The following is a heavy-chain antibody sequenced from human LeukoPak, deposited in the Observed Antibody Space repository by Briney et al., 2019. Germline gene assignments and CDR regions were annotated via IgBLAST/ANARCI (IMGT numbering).Heavy chain of an antibody. Sequence: ASVKVSCKASGYTFTGYYMHWVRQAPGQGLEWMGWINPNSGGTNYAQKFQGWVTMTRDTSISTAYMELSRLRSDDTAVYYCARDRDSSGPDAFDIWGQGTKVTVSS. V-gene: IGHV1-2*04. CDR1: GYTFTGYY. CDR3: ARDRDSSGPDAFDI. D-gene: IGHD6-19*01. CDR2: INPNSGGT. J-gene: IGHJ3*02.